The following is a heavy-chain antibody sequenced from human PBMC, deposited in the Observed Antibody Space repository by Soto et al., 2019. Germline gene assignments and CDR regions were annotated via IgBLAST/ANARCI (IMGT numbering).Heavy chain of an antibody. Sequence: QPGGYLRPSCAASGFTVSSNYMSCVHKTPGKGLEWVSVIYSGGSTYYADSVKGRFTISRHNSKNTLYLQMNSLRAEDTAVYYCARARVRAFDIWGQGTMLTVSS. CDR2: IYSGGST. CDR1: GFTVSSNY. CDR3: ARARVRAFDI. V-gene: IGHV3-53*04. J-gene: IGHJ3*02.